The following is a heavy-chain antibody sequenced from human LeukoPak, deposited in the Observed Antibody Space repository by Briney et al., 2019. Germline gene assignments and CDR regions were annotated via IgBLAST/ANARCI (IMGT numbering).Heavy chain of an antibody. V-gene: IGHV3-23*01. Sequence: GGSLRLSXAASGFTFSSYAMSWVRQAPGKGLEWVSAISGSGGSTYYADSVKGRFTISRDNSKNTLYLQMNSLRAEDTAVYYCAKGSEQWLVPLDFDYWGQGTLVTVSS. D-gene: IGHD6-19*01. CDR3: AKGSEQWLVPLDFDY. CDR1: GFTFSSYA. J-gene: IGHJ4*02. CDR2: ISGSGGST.